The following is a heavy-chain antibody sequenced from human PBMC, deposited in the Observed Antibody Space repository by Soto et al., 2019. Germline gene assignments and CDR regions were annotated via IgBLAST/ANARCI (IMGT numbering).Heavy chain of an antibody. Sequence: GSLSLSCAASGFTFSNYEFNWVRPAPGKGLEWVSYISSGGSTIHYADSVKGRFTISRDNAKNSLYLQMNSLRAEDTAVYYCARVGLNFYYDGMDVWGQGTAVTVSS. V-gene: IGHV3-48*03. CDR3: ARVGLNFYYDGMDV. CDR2: ISSGGSTI. CDR1: GFTFSNYE. J-gene: IGHJ6*02.